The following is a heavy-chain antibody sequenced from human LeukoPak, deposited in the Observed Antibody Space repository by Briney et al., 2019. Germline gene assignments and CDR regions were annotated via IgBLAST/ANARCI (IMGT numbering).Heavy chain of an antibody. Sequence: GGSLRLSCAASGFTFSNYAMSWVCQAPGKGLEWVSVIYSGGSTYYADSVKGRFTISRDNNKSSLFLQMNSLKPEDTALYYCAKGDSGHDSIFHPPGAFDSWGQGTLVTVSS. V-gene: IGHV3-23*03. CDR3: AKGDSGHDSIFHPPGAFDS. CDR2: IYSGGST. D-gene: IGHD3-22*01. CDR1: GFTFSNYA. J-gene: IGHJ4*02.